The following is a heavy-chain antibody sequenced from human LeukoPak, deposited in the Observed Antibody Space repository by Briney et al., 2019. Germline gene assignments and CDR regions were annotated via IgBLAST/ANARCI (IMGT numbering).Heavy chain of an antibody. Sequence: PGGSLRLSCAASGFTVSSNYMSWVRQAPGKGLEWASVIYSGGSTYYADSVKGRFTISRDNSKNTLYLQMNSLRAEDTAVYYCARAPWGALYYFDYWGQGTLVTVSS. CDR1: GFTVSSNY. D-gene: IGHD1-26*01. CDR2: IYSGGST. CDR3: ARAPWGALYYFDY. J-gene: IGHJ4*02. V-gene: IGHV3-53*01.